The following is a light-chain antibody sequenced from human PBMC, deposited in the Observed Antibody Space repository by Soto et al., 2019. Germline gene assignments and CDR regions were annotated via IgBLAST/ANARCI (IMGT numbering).Light chain of an antibody. Sequence: EIVLTQSPGTLSLSPGERATLSCRASQSVRTYLAWYQQKPGQAPRLLIHDVSDRATGIPARFSGSGSGTDFTLTISRLEPEDFAVYYCQQYGSSPWTFGQGTKVDIK. CDR1: QSVRTY. J-gene: IGKJ1*01. V-gene: IGKV3-20*01. CDR2: DVS. CDR3: QQYGSSPWT.